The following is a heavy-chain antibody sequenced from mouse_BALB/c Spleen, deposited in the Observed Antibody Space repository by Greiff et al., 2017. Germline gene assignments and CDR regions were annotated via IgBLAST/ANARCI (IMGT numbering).Heavy chain of an antibody. J-gene: IGHJ4*01. V-gene: IGHV1-4*02. D-gene: IGHD2-10*02. Sequence: QVQLQQSAAELARPGASVKMSCKASGYTFTSYTMHWVKQRPGQGLEWIGYINPSSGYTEYNQKFKDKTTLTADKSSSTAYMQLSSLTSEDSAVYYCARGLYGNYFYAMDYWGQGTSVTVSS. CDR2: INPSSGYT. CDR3: ARGLYGNYFYAMDY. CDR1: GYTFTSYT.